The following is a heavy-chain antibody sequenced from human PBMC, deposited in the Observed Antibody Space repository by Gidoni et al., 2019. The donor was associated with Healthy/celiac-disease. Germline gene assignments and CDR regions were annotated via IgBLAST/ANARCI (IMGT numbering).Heavy chain of an antibody. D-gene: IGHD3-22*01. CDR1: GFTFSSYS. V-gene: IGHV3-21*01. CDR2: ISSSSSYI. CDR3: ARDSMIVVVITTSGAFDI. J-gene: IGHJ3*02. Sequence: EVQLVESGGGLVKPGGSLRLSCAASGFTFSSYSMNWVRQAPGKGLEWVSSISSSSSYIYYADSVKGRFTISRDNAKNSLYLQMNSLRAEDTAVYYCARDSMIVVVITTSGAFDIWGQGTMVTVSS.